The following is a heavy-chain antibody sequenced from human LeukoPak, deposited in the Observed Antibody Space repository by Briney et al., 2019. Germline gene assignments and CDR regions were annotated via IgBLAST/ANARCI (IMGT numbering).Heavy chain of an antibody. CDR3: ARAVIDSSGYYYVDY. V-gene: IGHV1-2*06. CDR2: INPNSGGT. Sequence: ASVKVSCKASGYTFTGYYMHWVRQAAGQGLEWMGRINPNSGGTNYAQKFQGRVTMTRDTSISTAYMELSRLRSDDTAVYYCARAVIDSSGYYYVDYWGQGTLVTVSS. D-gene: IGHD3-22*01. CDR1: GYTFTGYY. J-gene: IGHJ4*02.